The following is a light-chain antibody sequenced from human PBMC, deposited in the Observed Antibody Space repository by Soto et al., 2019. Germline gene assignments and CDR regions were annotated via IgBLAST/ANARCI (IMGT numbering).Light chain of an antibody. J-gene: IGLJ3*02. V-gene: IGLV7-43*01. Sequence: QAVVTQEPSLTVSPGGTVTLTCASSTGAVTSGYYPNWFQQKAGQAPRVLIYSTSNKHSWTPARFSGSLLGGKAALTLSGVQPEDEAEYYCLLFYGDAWVFGGGPKLTVL. CDR1: TGAVTSGYY. CDR3: LLFYGDAWV. CDR2: STS.